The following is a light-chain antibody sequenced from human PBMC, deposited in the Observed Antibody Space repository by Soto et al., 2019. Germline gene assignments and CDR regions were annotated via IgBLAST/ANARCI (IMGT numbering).Light chain of an antibody. CDR3: QQYYNWPPWT. V-gene: IGKV3-15*01. CDR2: GAS. Sequence: EIVMTQSPATLSVSPGERVTLSCRASQSVSSNLAWYQERPGQAPRLLIYGASTRATGIPARFSGSGSGTEFTLTISSLQSEDFAVYYCQQYYNWPPWTFGQGTKVDIK. J-gene: IGKJ1*01. CDR1: QSVSSN.